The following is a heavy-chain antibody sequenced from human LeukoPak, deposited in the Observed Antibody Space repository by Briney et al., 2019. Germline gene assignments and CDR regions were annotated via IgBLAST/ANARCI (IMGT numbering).Heavy chain of an antibody. V-gene: IGHV4-30-2*01. CDR2: IYHSGST. J-gene: IGHJ3*02. D-gene: IGHD6-6*01. Sequence: SETLPLTCAVSGGSISGGGYSWSWIRQPPGKGLEWIGYIYHSGSTYYNPSLKSRVTISVDRSKNQFSLKLSSVTAADTAVYYCARTSIAARRANAFDIWGQGTMVTVSS. CDR3: ARTSIAARRANAFDI. CDR1: GGSISGGGYS.